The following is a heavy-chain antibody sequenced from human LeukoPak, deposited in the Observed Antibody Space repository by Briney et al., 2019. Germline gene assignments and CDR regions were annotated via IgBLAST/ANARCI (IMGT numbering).Heavy chain of an antibody. CDR1: GFTFSSYW. D-gene: IGHD4-17*01. CDR2: IKQDGSEK. V-gene: IGHV3-7*01. CDR3: ARGGFYGDSDFDY. J-gene: IGHJ4*02. Sequence: GGSLRLSCAASGFTFSSYWMSWVRQAPGKGLEWVANIKQDGSEKYYVDSVKGRFTISRDNAKNSLYPQMNSLRAEDTAVYYCARGGFYGDSDFDYWGQGTLVTVSS.